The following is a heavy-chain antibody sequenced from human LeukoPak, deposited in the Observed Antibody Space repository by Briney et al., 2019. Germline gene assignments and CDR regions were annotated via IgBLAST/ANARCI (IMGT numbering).Heavy chain of an antibody. CDR1: GDTLTELS. CDR2: FDPEDGET. V-gene: IGHV1-24*01. CDR3: ATYGYDSSGYAAKAFDY. D-gene: IGHD3-22*01. J-gene: IGHJ4*02. Sequence: ASVKVSSKVSGDTLTELSMHWVRQAPGKGLEWRGGFDPEDGETIYAQKFQGRVTMTEDTSTDTAYMELSSLRSEDTAVYYCATYGYDSSGYAAKAFDYWGQGTLVTVSS.